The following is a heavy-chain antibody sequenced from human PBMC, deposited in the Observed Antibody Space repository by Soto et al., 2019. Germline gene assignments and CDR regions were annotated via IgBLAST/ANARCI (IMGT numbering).Heavy chain of an antibody. Sequence: GESLKISCKGSGYSFTSYWISWVRQMPGKGLEWMGRIDPSDSYTNYSPSFQGHVTISADKSISTAYLQWSSLKASDTAMYYCAGPSYDSSGYSTYYYYGMDVWGQGTTVTVSS. CDR3: AGPSYDSSGYSTYYYYGMDV. CDR2: IDPSDSYT. J-gene: IGHJ6*02. V-gene: IGHV5-10-1*01. D-gene: IGHD3-22*01. CDR1: GYSFTSYW.